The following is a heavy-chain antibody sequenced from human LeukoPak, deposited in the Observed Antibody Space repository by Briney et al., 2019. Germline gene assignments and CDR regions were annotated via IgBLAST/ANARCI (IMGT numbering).Heavy chain of an antibody. CDR1: GGSFSGYF. D-gene: IGHD6-19*01. CDR3: ARVAVSGINSRYEIDY. J-gene: IGHJ4*02. CDR2: VNHSGGT. V-gene: IGHV4-34*01. Sequence: SSGTLSLTCAVYGGSFSGYFWNWIRQPPGKGLEWIGEVNHSGGTNYNPSLKSRVTISLDTSKNQFSLKLSSVTAADTAVYYCARVAVSGINSRYEIDYWGQGTLVTVSS.